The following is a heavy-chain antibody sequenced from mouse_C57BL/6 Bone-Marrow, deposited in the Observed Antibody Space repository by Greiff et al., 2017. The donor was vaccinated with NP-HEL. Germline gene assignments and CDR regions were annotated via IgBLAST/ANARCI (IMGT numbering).Heavy chain of an antibody. CDR3: ARRGLRWGFAY. J-gene: IGHJ3*01. CDR2: IYPRSGNP. CDR1: GYTFTSSG. Sequence: VQLQQSGAELARPGASVKLSCKASGYTFTSSGIRWVKQSTGQGLEWIGEIYPRSGNPYYNEKFKGKATLTADKSSSTAYMDLRSLTSEDSAVYFVARRGLRWGFAYWGQGTLVTVSA. V-gene: IGHV1-81*01. D-gene: IGHD1-1*01.